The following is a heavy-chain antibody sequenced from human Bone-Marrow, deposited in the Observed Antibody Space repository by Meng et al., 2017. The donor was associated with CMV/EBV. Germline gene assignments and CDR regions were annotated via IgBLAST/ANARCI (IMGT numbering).Heavy chain of an antibody. CDR3: ARGLSSSSRAPAY. D-gene: IGHD6-6*01. V-gene: IGHV4-34*01. CDR2: INHSGST. Sequence: CAVYGGSFSGYSWGWIRQPPGKGLEWIGEINHSGSTNYNPSLKSRVTISVDTSKNQFSLKLSSVTAADTAVYYCARGLSSSSRAPAYWGQGTLVTVSS. CDR1: GGSFSGYS. J-gene: IGHJ4*02.